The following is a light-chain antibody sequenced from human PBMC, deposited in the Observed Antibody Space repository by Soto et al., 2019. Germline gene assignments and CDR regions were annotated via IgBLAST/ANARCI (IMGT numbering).Light chain of an antibody. V-gene: IGKV3-20*01. Sequence: EIVLTQSPGTLSLSPGERATLSCRASQSVSSSYLAWYQQKPGQAPRLLIYGASSRATGIPDGFSGSGSGTDVILTISRLEPEDFAVYYCQQYGSSPLYTFGQGTKLEIK. J-gene: IGKJ2*01. CDR2: GAS. CDR3: QQYGSSPLYT. CDR1: QSVSSSY.